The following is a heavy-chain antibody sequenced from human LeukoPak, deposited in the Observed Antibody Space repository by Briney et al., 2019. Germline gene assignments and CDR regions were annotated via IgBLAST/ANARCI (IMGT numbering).Heavy chain of an antibody. CDR2: ISSSGSTI. J-gene: IGHJ6*04. CDR3: AELGITMIGGV. Sequence: GGSLRLSCAASGVTFSSYEMNWVRQAPGKGLEWVSYISSSGSTIYYADSVKGRFTISRDNAKNSLYLQMNSLRAEDTAVYYCAELGITMIGGVWGKGTTVTISS. D-gene: IGHD3-10*02. V-gene: IGHV3-48*03. CDR1: GVTFSSYE.